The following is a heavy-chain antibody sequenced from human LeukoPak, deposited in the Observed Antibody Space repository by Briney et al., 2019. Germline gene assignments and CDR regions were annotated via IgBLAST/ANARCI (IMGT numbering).Heavy chain of an antibody. CDR1: GFNFRAYW. V-gene: IGHV3-23*01. D-gene: IGHD4-23*01. Sequence: PGGSLRLSCTTSGFNFRAYWMAWVRQAPGKGLEWVSAISGSGGSTYYADSVKGRFTISRDNSKNTLYLQMNSLRAEDTAVYYCAKGLSSDYGGKGQTGYFDLWGRGTLVTVSS. CDR2: ISGSGGST. J-gene: IGHJ2*01. CDR3: AKGLSSDYGGKGQTGYFDL.